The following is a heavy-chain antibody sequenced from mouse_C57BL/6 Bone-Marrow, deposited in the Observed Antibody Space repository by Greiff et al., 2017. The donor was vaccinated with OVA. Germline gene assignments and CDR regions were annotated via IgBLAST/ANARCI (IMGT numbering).Heavy chain of an antibody. CDR3: TTGWLGAY. CDR2: IDPENGDT. CDR1: GFNIKDDY. D-gene: IGHD2-3*01. J-gene: IGHJ3*01. Sequence: EVQRVESGAELVRPGASVKLSCTASGFNIKDDYMHWVKQRSEQGLEWIGWIDPENGDTEYASKFQGKATITADTSANTAYLQLSSLTSEDTAVYYCTTGWLGAYWGQGTLVTVS. V-gene: IGHV14-4*01.